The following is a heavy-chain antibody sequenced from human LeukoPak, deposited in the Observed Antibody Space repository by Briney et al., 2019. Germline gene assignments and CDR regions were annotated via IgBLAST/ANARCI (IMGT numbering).Heavy chain of an antibody. D-gene: IGHD2-2*01. Sequence: GASVKVSCKASGGTFSSYAISWVRQAPGQGLEWMGGIIPIFGTANYAQKFQGRVTITADESTSTAYMELSSLRSKDTAVYYCAAGCSSTSCYLKGPLDYWGQGTLVTVSS. CDR2: IIPIFGTA. CDR3: AAGCSSTSCYLKGPLDY. V-gene: IGHV1-69*01. J-gene: IGHJ4*02. CDR1: GGTFSSYA.